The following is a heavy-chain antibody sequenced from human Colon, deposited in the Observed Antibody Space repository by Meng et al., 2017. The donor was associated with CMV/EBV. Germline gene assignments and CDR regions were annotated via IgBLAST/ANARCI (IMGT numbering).Heavy chain of an antibody. Sequence: GGSLRLSCAASGFTFNNYWMNWVRQAPGKGLEWVASIKDDGSERYYVDSVKGRFTISRDNAMKSLFLEMNSLRAEDTAMYYCARDPGYCTTPNCYNLYWCFDLWGRGTLVTVSS. CDR3: ARDPGYCTTPNCYNLYWCFDL. J-gene: IGHJ2*01. CDR1: GFTFNNYW. D-gene: IGHD2-2*02. CDR2: IKDDGSER. V-gene: IGHV3-7*01.